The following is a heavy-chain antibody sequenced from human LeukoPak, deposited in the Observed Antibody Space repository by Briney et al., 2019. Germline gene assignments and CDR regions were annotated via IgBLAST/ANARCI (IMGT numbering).Heavy chain of an antibody. J-gene: IGHJ5*02. D-gene: IGHD1-26*01. V-gene: IGHV3-30*18. CDR3: AKHSWDRWQYH. Sequence: GGSLRLSCAASGFTFSSYGMHWVRQAPSKGLEWVAVISYDGSNKYYADSVKGRFTISRDNSKNTLYLQMKSLRAEDTAIYYCAKHSWDRWQYHWGQGTLVTVSS. CDR2: ISYDGSNK. CDR1: GFTFSSYG.